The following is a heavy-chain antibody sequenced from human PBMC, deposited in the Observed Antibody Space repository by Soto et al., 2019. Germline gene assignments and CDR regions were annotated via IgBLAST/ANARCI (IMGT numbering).Heavy chain of an antibody. CDR1: GFTFSSYA. D-gene: IGHD3-9*01. Sequence: PGGSLRLSCAASGFTFSSYAMSWVRQAPGKGLEWVSAISGSGGSTYYADSVKGRFTISRDNSKNTLYLQMNSLRAEDTAVYYCAKDAGHEYYDILTGYHSHYGMDVWGQGTTVTVSS. CDR2: ISGSGGST. CDR3: AKDAGHEYYDILTGYHSHYGMDV. J-gene: IGHJ6*02. V-gene: IGHV3-23*01.